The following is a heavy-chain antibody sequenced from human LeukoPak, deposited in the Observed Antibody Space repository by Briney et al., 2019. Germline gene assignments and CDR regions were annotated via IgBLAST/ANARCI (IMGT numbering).Heavy chain of an antibody. Sequence: PSETLSLTCAVYGGSFSGYYWSWIRQPPGKGLEWIGEINHSGSTNYNPSLKSRVTISVDKSKNQFSLKLSSVTAADTAVYYCARRTTVTIPFGYWGQGTLVTVSS. CDR1: GGSFSGYY. J-gene: IGHJ4*02. V-gene: IGHV4-34*01. CDR2: INHSGST. D-gene: IGHD4-11*01. CDR3: ARRTTVTIPFGY.